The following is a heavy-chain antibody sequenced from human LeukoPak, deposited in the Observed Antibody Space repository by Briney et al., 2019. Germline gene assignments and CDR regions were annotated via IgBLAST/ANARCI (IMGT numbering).Heavy chain of an antibody. CDR1: GGSFSGYY. Sequence: SGTLSLTCAVYGGSFSGYYWSWIRQPPGKGLEWIGEINHSGSTNYNPSLKSRVTISVDTSKNQFSLKLSSVTAADTAVYYCARLTQHVTMVRGVIIRGYYFDYWGQGTLVTVSS. CDR3: ARLTQHVTMVRGVIIRGYYFDY. CDR2: INHSGST. D-gene: IGHD3-10*01. J-gene: IGHJ4*02. V-gene: IGHV4-34*01.